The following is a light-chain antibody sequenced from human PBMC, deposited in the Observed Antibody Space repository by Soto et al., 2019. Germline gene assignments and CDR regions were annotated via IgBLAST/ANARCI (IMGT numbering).Light chain of an antibody. Sequence: IQLAQTHSSLSASVGDRVTITCRTSQAINRYINWYQQTPGRAPKLLIYAASILHSGVPPRFSGSGVGTYFTLTINGLQPEDFPAYYCQHTYVTPITFGQGRRLEI. CDR1: QAINRY. CDR3: QHTYVTPIT. V-gene: IGKV1-39*01. CDR2: AAS. J-gene: IGKJ5*01.